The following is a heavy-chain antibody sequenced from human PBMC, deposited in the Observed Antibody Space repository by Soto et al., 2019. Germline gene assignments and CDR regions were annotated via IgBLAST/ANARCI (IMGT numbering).Heavy chain of an antibody. CDR1: GGSTSSSSYY. CDR3: AREEAATSNNAFDI. V-gene: IGHV4-31*03. D-gene: IGHD2-15*01. CDR2: IYYSGST. Sequence: SETLSLTCTVSGGSTSSSSYYWGWIRQPPGKGLEWIGYIYYSGSTYYNPSLKSRVTISVDTSKNQFSLKLSSVTAADTAVYYCAREEAATSNNAFDIWGQGTMVTVSS. J-gene: IGHJ3*02.